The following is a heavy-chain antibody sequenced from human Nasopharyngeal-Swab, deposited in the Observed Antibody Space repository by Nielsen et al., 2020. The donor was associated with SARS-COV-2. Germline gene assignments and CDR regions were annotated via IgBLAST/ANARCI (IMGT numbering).Heavy chain of an antibody. J-gene: IGHJ6*03. CDR3: ARERQQLVLGYYYYYMDV. V-gene: IGHV3-21*01. D-gene: IGHD6-13*01. CDR2: ISSSSSYI. Sequence: VRQMPGKGLEWVSSISSSSSYIYYADSVKGRFTISRDNAKNSLYRQMNSLRAEDTAVYYCARERQQLVLGYYYYYMDVWGKGTTVTVSS.